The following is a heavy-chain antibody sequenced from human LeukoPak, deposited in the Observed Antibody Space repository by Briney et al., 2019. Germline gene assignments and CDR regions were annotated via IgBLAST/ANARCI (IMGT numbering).Heavy chain of an antibody. D-gene: IGHD2/OR15-2a*01. CDR3: ARGKTSQNIVTRKTYNWFDP. CDR2: IRSSTTYV. CDR1: GFTFSNYN. Sequence: PGGSLRLSCAASGFTFSNYNMNWVRQAPGKGLEWVSSIRSSTTYVYYADSVKGRFTISRDNAKNSLYLQMKSLRAEDTAVYYCARGKTSQNIVTRKTYNWFDPWGQGTLVTVSS. V-gene: IGHV3-21*01. J-gene: IGHJ5*02.